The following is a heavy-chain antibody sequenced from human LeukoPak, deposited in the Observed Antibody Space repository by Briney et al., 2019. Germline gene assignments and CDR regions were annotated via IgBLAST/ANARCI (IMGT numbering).Heavy chain of an antibody. J-gene: IGHJ5*02. D-gene: IGHD1-26*01. CDR1: GVSISSGGYY. CDR2: IYHSGST. V-gene: IGHV4-30-2*01. CDR3: ARVEWELHWFDP. Sequence: SETLSLTCTVSGVSISSGGYYWSWIRQPPEKSLEWIGYIYHSGSTYYNPSLKSRVTISVDRSKNQFSLKLSSVTAADTAVYYCARVEWELHWFDPWGQGTLVTVSS.